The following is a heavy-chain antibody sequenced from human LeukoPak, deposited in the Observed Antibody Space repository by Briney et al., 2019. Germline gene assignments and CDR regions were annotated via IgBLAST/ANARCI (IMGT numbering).Heavy chain of an antibody. V-gene: IGHV1-24*01. CDR2: FDPEDGET. D-gene: IGHD2-2*01. CDR1: GYTLTELS. CDR3: ATDLGYCSSTSCYPIG. Sequence: ASVKVSCKVSGYTLTELSMHWVRQAPGKGLEWMGGFDPEDGETIYAQKFQGRVTMTEDTSTDTAYMELSSLRSEDTAVYYCATDLGYCSSTSCYPIGWGQGTLVTVSS. J-gene: IGHJ4*02.